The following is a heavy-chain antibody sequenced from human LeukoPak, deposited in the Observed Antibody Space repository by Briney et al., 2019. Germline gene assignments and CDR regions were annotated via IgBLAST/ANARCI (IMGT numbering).Heavy chain of an antibody. CDR1: GYTFTGYY. J-gene: IGHJ5*02. CDR2: MNPNSGNT. CDR3: ARVSYDSSAQGSWFDP. V-gene: IGHV1-8*02. D-gene: IGHD3-22*01. Sequence: ASVKVSCKASGYTFTGYYIHWVRQAPGQGLEWMGWMNPNSGNTGYAQKFQGRVTMTRDTSISTAYMEVSSLRSEDTAVYYCARVSYDSSAQGSWFDPWGQGTLVTVSS.